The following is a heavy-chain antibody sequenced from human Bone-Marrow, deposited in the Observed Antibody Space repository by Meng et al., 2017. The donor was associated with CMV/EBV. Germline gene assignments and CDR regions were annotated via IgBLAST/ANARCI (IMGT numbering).Heavy chain of an antibody. V-gene: IGHV3-74*01. J-gene: IGHJ6*04. D-gene: IGHD1-14*01. CDR1: GFTFSSYW. CDR3: ASGILPWNYYYGMDV. CDR2: INSDGSST. Sequence: GGSLRLSCAASGFTFSSYWMHWVRQAPGKGLVWVSRINSDGSSTSYADSVKGRFTISRDNAKNTLYLQMNSLRAEDTAVYYCASGILPWNYYYGMDVWGKGTTVTVSS.